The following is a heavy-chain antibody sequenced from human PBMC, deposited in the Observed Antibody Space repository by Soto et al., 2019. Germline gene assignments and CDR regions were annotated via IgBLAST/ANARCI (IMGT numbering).Heavy chain of an antibody. CDR3: ANHGGFDF. J-gene: IGHJ3*01. V-gene: IGHV3-23*01. D-gene: IGHD3-10*01. CDR1: GFTFSSSG. CDR2: ISVRGDYR. Sequence: EGQLLQSGGGLVQPGESLRVSCAASGFTFSSSGMSWVRQAPGKGLEWVSSISVRGDYRYYADSVKGRFTISRDNSKNTLYLQMNSLTAVDTAVYYCANHGGFDFWGQGTMVAVSS.